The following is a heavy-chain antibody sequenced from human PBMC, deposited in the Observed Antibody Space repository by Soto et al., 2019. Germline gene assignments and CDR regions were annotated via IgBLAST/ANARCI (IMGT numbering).Heavy chain of an antibody. J-gene: IGHJ4*02. D-gene: IGHD6-6*01. CDR2: IYYSGST. CDR3: ARHLGSSYRFDY. Sequence: QLQLQESGPGLVKPSETLSLTCTVSGGSISSSSYYWGWIRQPPGKGLEWIGSIYYSGSTYYNPSLKSRVTISVDTSKNQFSLKLSSVTAADTAVYYCARHLGSSYRFDYWGQGTLVTVPS. V-gene: IGHV4-39*01. CDR1: GGSISSSSYY.